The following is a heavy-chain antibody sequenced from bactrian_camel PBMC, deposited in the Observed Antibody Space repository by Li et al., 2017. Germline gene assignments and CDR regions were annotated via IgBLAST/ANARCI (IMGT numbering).Heavy chain of an antibody. D-gene: IGHD2*01. CDR3: AARGPFCYTKLSVRDFTY. V-gene: IGHV3S53*01. CDR1: NTASLNL. J-gene: IGHJ6*01. CDR2: IDGDGTA. Sequence: HVQLVESGGGSVQAGGSLTLSCAASNTASLNLMGWFRQAPGKEHEAIATIDGDGTANYADSVKGRFTISQDNAKNTVYLQMNSLKPEDTAMYYCAARGPFCYTKLSVRDFTYWGQGTQVTVS.